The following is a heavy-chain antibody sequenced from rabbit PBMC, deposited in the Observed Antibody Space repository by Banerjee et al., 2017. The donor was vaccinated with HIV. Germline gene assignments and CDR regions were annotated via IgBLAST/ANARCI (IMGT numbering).Heavy chain of an antibody. D-gene: IGHD8-1*01. CDR3: ARGAKYAGGSYLGYFNL. Sequence: QEQLEESGGGLVQPEGSLTLTCTASGFTISSGYYMCWVRQAPGKGLEWIACIGAGSSGSTYYASWAKGRFTISKTSSTTVTLQMTSLTAADTATYFCARGAKYAGGSYLGYFNLWGPGTLVTVS. CDR1: GFTISSGYY. V-gene: IGHV1S45*01. J-gene: IGHJ4*01. CDR2: IGAGSSGST.